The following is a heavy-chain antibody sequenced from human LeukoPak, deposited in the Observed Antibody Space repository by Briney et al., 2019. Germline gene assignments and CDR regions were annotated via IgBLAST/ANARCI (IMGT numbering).Heavy chain of an antibody. CDR3: ATSPSYGTGGSCFGPY. CDR2: ISRSGTTI. CDR1: GFTFTSYE. D-gene: IGHD2-15*01. J-gene: IGHJ4*02. V-gene: IGHV3-48*03. Sequence: GGSLRLSCAASGFTFTSYEMNWVGPARGKGLGWVSYISRSGTTIYYADSVKRRFTSSRDNAKNSLYLQMNSLSAGDTAVYYCATSPSYGTGGSCFGPYWGQGTLVTVSS.